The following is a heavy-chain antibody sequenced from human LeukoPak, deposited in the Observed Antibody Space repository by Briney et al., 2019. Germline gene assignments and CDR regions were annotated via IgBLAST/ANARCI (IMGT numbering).Heavy chain of an antibody. CDR3: ARDAPDPYGDVIYYYYYYMDV. J-gene: IGHJ6*03. CDR2: IIPSGGST. Sequence: ASVKVSCKASGYTFTSYYMHWVRQAPGQGLEWMGIIIPSGGSTSYAQKFQGRVTMTRDMSTSTVYMELSSLRSEDTAVYYCARDAPDPYGDVIYYYYYYMDVWGKGTTVTVSS. D-gene: IGHD4-17*01. V-gene: IGHV1-46*01. CDR1: GYTFTSYY.